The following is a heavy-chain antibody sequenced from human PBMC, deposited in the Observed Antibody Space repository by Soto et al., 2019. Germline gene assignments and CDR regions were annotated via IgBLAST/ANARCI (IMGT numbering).Heavy chain of an antibody. Sequence: SETLSLTCAVYGGSFSGYYWSWIRQPPGKGLEWIGEINHSGSTNYNPSLKSRVTISVDTSKNQFSLKLSSVTAADTAVYYCARGKDYGDYGGGRRGCYMDVWGKGTTVTVSS. CDR1: GGSFSGYY. D-gene: IGHD4-17*01. V-gene: IGHV4-34*01. J-gene: IGHJ6*03. CDR3: ARGKDYGDYGGGRRGCYMDV. CDR2: INHSGST.